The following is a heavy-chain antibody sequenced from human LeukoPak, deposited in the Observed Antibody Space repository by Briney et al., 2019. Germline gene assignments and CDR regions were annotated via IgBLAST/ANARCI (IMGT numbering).Heavy chain of an antibody. D-gene: IGHD5-12*01. CDR2: ISGSGGST. V-gene: IGHV3-23*01. CDR3: AKDKWLRSGDSPAFDI. CDR1: GFTFSSYA. Sequence: GGSLRLSCAASGFTFSSYAMSWVRQAPGKGLEWVSAISGSGGSTYYADSVKGRFTISRDNSKNTLYLQMNSLRAEDTAVYYCAKDKWLRSGDSPAFDIWGQGTMVTVSS. J-gene: IGHJ3*02.